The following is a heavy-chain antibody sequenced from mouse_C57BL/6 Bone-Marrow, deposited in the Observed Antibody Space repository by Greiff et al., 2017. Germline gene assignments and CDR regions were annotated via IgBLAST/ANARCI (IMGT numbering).Heavy chain of an antibody. D-gene: IGHD2-12*01. Sequence: EVQLQQSGAELVRPGASVKLSCTASGFNIKDYYMHWVKQRPEQGLEWIGRIDPEAGDTEYAPQFQGKATLTADTSSNTDYLQSSSLTSEDTAVYYCTYYSPSWFAYWGQGTLVTVSA. J-gene: IGHJ3*01. V-gene: IGHV14-1*01. CDR3: TYYSPSWFAY. CDR2: IDPEAGDT. CDR1: GFNIKDYY.